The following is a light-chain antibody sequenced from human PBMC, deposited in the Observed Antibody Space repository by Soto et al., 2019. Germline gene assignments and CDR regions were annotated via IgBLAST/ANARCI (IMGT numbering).Light chain of an antibody. V-gene: IGKV1-39*01. CDR3: QQSYNSPQT. J-gene: IGKJ1*01. CDR1: QSISNH. CDR2: AAS. Sequence: DIQMTQSPSSLSASVEDRVSITCRASQSISNHLNWYQQKPGKAPKLLIFAASSLQSGVPSRFSGSRSGPDFTLTISSLQPEDFATYYCQQSYNSPQTFGRGTKVDIK.